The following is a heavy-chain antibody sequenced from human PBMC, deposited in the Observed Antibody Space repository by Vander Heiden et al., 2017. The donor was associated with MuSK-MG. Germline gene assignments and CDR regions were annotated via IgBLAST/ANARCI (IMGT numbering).Heavy chain of an antibody. CDR2: IYYSGRT. V-gene: IGHV4-39*01. Sequence: QLQLQESGPGLVKPSETLSLTCTVSGGSISSSSYYWGWIRQPPGKGLEWIGSIYYSGRTYYNPALKSRVTISVDTSKNQLSLKLRSVTAAETAVYYFAISSTSFGVAQFDYWGHGTMVTVYS. J-gene: IGHJ4*01. CDR1: GGSISSSSYY. D-gene: IGHD3-3*01. CDR3: AISSTSFGVAQFDY.